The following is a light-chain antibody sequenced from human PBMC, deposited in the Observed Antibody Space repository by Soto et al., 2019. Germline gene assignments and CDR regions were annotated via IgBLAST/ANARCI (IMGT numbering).Light chain of an antibody. J-gene: IGLJ2*01. CDR1: SSDVGGYNY. CDR3: SSYTSSSTVI. CDR2: DVR. V-gene: IGLV2-14*01. Sequence: QSALTQPAPVSGSPGQSITISCTGTSSDVGGYNYISWYQQHPGKAPKFIIYDVRNRPSGVSNRFSGSRSGNTASLTISGLQAEDEADYYCSSYTSSSTVIFGGGTKVTVL.